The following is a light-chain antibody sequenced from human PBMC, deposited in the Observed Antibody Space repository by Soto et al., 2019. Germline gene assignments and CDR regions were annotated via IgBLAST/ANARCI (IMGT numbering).Light chain of an antibody. J-gene: IGKJ1*01. V-gene: IGKV3-20*01. CDR3: QHYASWET. Sequence: IVLTQSPDSLSLSPGERATLSCRASQTVNSNLLAGYQQHPGQAPRLLIYGASSRASGIPYRFSGTGSGTDFTLTISRLEPEDFALYYGQHYASWETFGQGTKVEV. CDR2: GAS. CDR1: QTVNSNL.